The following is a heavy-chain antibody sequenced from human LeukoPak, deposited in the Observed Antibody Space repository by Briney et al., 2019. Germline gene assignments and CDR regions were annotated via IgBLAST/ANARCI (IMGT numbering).Heavy chain of an antibody. CDR1: GGTFSSYA. CDR2: IIPIFGTA. Sequence: SVKVSCKASGGTFSSYAISWVRQAPGQGLEWMGRIIPIFGTANYAQKFQGRVTITTDESTSTAYMELSSLRSEDTAVYYCAREAYHILTGYYNFISQYDFDYWGQGTLVTVSS. V-gene: IGHV1-69*05. D-gene: IGHD3-9*01. CDR3: AREAYHILTGYYNFISQYDFDY. J-gene: IGHJ4*02.